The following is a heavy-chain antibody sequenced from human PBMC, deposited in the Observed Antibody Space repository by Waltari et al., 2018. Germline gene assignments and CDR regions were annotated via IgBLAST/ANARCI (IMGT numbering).Heavy chain of an antibody. CDR3: ARSPIMAMGISYYYYYMDV. J-gene: IGHJ6*03. CDR1: GGSINSGDYY. V-gene: IGHV4-30-4*08. D-gene: IGHD5-12*01. CDR2: IFYSGST. Sequence: QVQLEESGPGLVKPSQTLSLTCTVSGGSINSGDYYWSWIRQPPGQGLEWIGYIFYSGSTYYKPALKSRITLSIYTSKDHFSLRLSSVAAADSAVYFCARSPIMAMGISYYYYYMDVWGKGTTVTVSS.